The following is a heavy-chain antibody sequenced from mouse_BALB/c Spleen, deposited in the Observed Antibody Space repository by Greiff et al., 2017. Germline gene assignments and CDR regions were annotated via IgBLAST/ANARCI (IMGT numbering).Heavy chain of an antibody. J-gene: IGHJ1*01. Sequence: EVKLMESGGDLVKPGGSLKLSCAASGFTFSSYGMSWVRQTPDKRLEWVATISSGGSYTYYPDSVKGRFTISRDNAKNTLYLQMSSLKSEDTAMYYGAREDYGSPHGYFDVWGGGTTVSVSS. CDR1: GFTFSSYG. D-gene: IGHD1-1*01. CDR2: ISSGGSYT. V-gene: IGHV5-6*01. CDR3: AREDYGSPHGYFDV.